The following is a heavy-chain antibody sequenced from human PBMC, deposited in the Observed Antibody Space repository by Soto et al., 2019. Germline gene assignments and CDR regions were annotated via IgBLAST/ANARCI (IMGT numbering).Heavy chain of an antibody. CDR2: ISYDGSNK. CDR3: ARDPTSMVRGVNHAFDI. CDR1: GFTFSSYA. V-gene: IGHV3-30-3*01. D-gene: IGHD3-10*01. Sequence: GGSLRLSCAASGFTFSSYAMHWVRQAPGKGLEWVAVISYDGSNKYYADSVKGRFTISRDNSKNTLYLQMNSLIAEDTAVYYCARDPTSMVRGVNHAFDIWGQGTMVTVSS. J-gene: IGHJ3*02.